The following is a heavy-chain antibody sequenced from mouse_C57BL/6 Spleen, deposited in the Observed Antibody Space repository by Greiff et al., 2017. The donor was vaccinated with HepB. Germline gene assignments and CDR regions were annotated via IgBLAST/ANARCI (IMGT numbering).Heavy chain of an antibody. J-gene: IGHJ2*01. D-gene: IGHD2-12*01. Sequence: EVKLMESGGGLVQPGGSLSLSCAASGFTFTDYYMSWVRQPPGKALEWLGFIRNKANGYTTEYSASVKGRFTISRDNSQSILYLQMNALRAEDSATYYCARYISPSYYSPGYYFDYWGQGTTLTVSS. CDR2: IRNKANGYTT. CDR1: GFTFTDYY. CDR3: ARYISPSYYSPGYYFDY. V-gene: IGHV7-3*01.